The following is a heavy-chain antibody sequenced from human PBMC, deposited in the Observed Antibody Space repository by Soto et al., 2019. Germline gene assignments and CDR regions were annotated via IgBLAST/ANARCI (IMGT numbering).Heavy chain of an antibody. CDR3: ARLEGLATISYYYGMDV. J-gene: IGHJ6*02. Sequence: PSETLSLTCSVSDDSINSDKYYWGWIRQPPGKGLEWIGSIYYRGNAYYNPSLQTRVTISLDKSRSQFSLKLNSVTAADSAVYFCARLEGLATISYYYGMDVWGQGTTVTVSS. CDR1: DDSINSDKYY. V-gene: IGHV4-39*01. CDR2: IYYRGNA. D-gene: IGHD3-9*01.